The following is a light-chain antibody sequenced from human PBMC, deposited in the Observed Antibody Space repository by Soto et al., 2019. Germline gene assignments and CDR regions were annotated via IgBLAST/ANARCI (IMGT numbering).Light chain of an antibody. Sequence: QSALTQPASVSGSPGQSITISCTGSSNDVGGYVSWYQQHPGKAPKLMIYGVSNRPSGVSNRFSGSKSGNTASLTISGLQPEDEADYYCSSYASGNTVVFGGGTKLTVL. CDR3: SSYASGNTVV. J-gene: IGLJ2*01. V-gene: IGLV2-14*03. CDR2: GVS. CDR1: SNDVGGY.